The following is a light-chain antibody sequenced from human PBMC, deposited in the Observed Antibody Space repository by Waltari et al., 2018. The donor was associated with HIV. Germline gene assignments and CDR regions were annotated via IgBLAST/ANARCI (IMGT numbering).Light chain of an antibody. CDR1: SSDVGGSNY. CDR3: SSYISSSTLL. Sequence: QSALTQPAPVSGSPGQSITIPCTGTSSDVGGSNYVSWYQQHPDKAPKLMIYEVSNRPSGVSNRFSGSKSGNTASLTISGLQAEDEADYYCSSYISSSTLLFGGGTKLTVL. CDR2: EVS. J-gene: IGLJ2*01. V-gene: IGLV2-14*01.